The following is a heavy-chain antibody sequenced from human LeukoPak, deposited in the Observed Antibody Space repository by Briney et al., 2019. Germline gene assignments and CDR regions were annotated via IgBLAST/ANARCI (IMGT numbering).Heavy chain of an antibody. J-gene: IGHJ4*02. CDR2: IAFDGTKK. CDR3: AREGIAVAGSLDY. D-gene: IGHD6-19*01. Sequence: QSGGSLRLSCAASGFTLNNYEMHWVRQAPGKGLEWVAGIAFDGTKKYYADSVRGRFTISRDTSKNTVYLQMDSLRPEDTALFYCAREGIAVAGSLDYWGQGTLMIVSS. V-gene: IGHV3-30-3*01. CDR1: GFTLNNYE.